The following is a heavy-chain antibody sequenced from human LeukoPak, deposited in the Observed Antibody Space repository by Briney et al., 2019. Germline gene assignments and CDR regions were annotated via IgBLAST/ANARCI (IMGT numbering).Heavy chain of an antibody. CDR2: IYSGGST. CDR1: GFTVSSNY. D-gene: IGHD3-10*01. J-gene: IGHJ6*03. Sequence: PGGSLRLSCAASGFTVSSNYMSWVRQAPGKGLEWVSVIYSGGSTYYADSVKGRFTISRDNAKNSLYLQMNSLRAEDTAVYYCARAMYYYGSGRGYYYYYYMDVWGKGTTVTVSS. CDR3: ARAMYYYGSGRGYYYYYYMDV. V-gene: IGHV3-53*01.